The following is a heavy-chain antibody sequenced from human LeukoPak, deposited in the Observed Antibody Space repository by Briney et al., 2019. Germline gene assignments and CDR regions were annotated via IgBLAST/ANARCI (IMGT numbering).Heavy chain of an antibody. CDR1: GGSISSGGYY. CDR3: ARDGGYEQSPDYYGMDV. J-gene: IGHJ6*02. D-gene: IGHD3-16*01. CDR2: IYYSGST. Sequence: PSQTLSLTCTVSGGSISSGGYYWSWIRQHPWKGLEWIGYIYYSGSTYYNPSLKSRVTISVDTSKNQFSLRLSSVTAADTAVYYCARDGGYEQSPDYYGMDVWGQGTTVTVSS. V-gene: IGHV4-31*03.